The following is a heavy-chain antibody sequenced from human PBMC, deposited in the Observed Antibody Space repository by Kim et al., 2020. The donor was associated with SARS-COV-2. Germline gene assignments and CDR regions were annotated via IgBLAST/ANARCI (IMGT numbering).Heavy chain of an antibody. D-gene: IGHD6-19*01. J-gene: IGHJ4*02. Sequence: GGSLRLSCAASGFTFSNYDMNWVRQAPGQGLEWVSYIGRSDGHMYYTDSVKGRFIISRDNAKNLLSLQMNSLRADDTAVYYCARGVPDSGWPFDYWGQGTLVTVSS. CDR2: IGRSDGHM. CDR3: ARGVPDSGWPFDY. V-gene: IGHV3-48*03. CDR1: GFTFSNYD.